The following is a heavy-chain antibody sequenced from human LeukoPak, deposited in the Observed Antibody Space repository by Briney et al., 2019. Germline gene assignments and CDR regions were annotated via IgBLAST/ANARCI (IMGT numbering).Heavy chain of an antibody. D-gene: IGHD3-22*01. V-gene: IGHV4-59*01. CDR1: GGSFSGYY. Sequence: PSETLSLTCAVYGGSFSGYYWSWIRQPPGRGLEWIGYIYYSGSTNYNPSLKSRVTISVDTSKNQFSLKLSSVTAADTAVYYCARAGVDYYDSRPYYFDYWGQGTLVTVSS. J-gene: IGHJ4*02. CDR3: ARAGVDYYDSRPYYFDY. CDR2: IYYSGST.